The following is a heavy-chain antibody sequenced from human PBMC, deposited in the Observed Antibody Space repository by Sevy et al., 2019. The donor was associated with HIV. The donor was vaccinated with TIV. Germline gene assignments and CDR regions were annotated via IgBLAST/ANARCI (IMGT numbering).Heavy chain of an antibody. V-gene: IGHV4-39*01. CDR2: IYYSGRT. CDR3: ARGGGGWLSSDDNLIYFDY. D-gene: IGHD5-12*01. CDR1: GGSISSSSYY. J-gene: IGHJ4*02. Sequence: SETLSLTCTVSGGSISSSSYYWGWIRQPPGKGLEWIGTIYYSGRTYYTPSLRSRVTISTATSKNQFSLRLTSVTAADTAVYSCARGGGGWLSSDDNLIYFDYWGQGTLVTVSS.